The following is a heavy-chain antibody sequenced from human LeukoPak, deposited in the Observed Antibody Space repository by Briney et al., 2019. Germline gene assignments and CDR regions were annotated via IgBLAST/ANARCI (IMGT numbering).Heavy chain of an antibody. D-gene: IGHD4-17*01. CDR1: GGSFSGYY. CDR3: ARTTVTRGNWFDP. CDR2: IYTSGST. J-gene: IGHJ5*02. V-gene: IGHV4-59*10. Sequence: SETLSLTCAVYGGSFSGYYWSWIRQPAGKGLEWIGRIYTSGSTNYNPSLKSRVTMSVDTSKNQFSLKLSSVTAADTAVYYCARTTVTRGNWFDPWGQGTLVTVSS.